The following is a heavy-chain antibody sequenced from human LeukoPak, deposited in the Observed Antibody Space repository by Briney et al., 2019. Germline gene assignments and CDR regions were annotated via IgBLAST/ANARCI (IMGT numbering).Heavy chain of an antibody. CDR2: INPNSGGT. D-gene: IGHD3-22*01. CDR3: ARMSYYDSSGDNWFDP. Sequence: ASVKVSCKASGYTFTGYYMHWVRQAPGQGLEWMGWINPNSGGTNYAQKFQGRVTMTRDTSISTAYMELSSLRSEDTAVYYCARMSYYDSSGDNWFDPWGQGTLVTVSS. CDR1: GYTFTGYY. V-gene: IGHV1-2*02. J-gene: IGHJ5*02.